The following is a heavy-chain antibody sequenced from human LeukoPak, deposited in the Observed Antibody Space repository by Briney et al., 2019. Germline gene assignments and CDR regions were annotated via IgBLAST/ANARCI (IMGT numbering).Heavy chain of an antibody. V-gene: IGHV3-15*01. Sequence: PGGSLRLSCAASGFTFSNAWMSWVRLAPGKGLEWVGRIKSKTDGGTTGYAAPVKGRFTISRDDSKNTLYLQMNSLKTEDTAVYYCTTGKYGDYVNHWGQGTLVTVSS. CDR1: GFTFSNAW. CDR3: TTGKYGDYVNH. J-gene: IGHJ4*02. CDR2: IKSKTDGGTT. D-gene: IGHD4-17*01.